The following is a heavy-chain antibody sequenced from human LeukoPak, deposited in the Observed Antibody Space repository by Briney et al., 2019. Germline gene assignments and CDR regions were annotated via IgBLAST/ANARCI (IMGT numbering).Heavy chain of an antibody. D-gene: IGHD2-8*01. J-gene: IGHJ6*02. V-gene: IGHV1-69*04. CDR3: ASGAGIVLMVYPGPPPLYGMDV. CDR2: IIPILGIA. CDR1: GGTFSSYA. Sequence: ASVKVSCKASGGTFSSYAISWVQQAPGQGLEWMGRIIPILGIANYAQKFQGRVTITADKSTSTAYMELSSLRSEDTAVYYCASGAGIVLMVYPGPPPLYGMDVWGQGTTVTVSS.